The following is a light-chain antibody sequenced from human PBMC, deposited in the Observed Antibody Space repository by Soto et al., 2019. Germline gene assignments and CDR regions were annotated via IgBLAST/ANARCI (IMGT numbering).Light chain of an antibody. CDR1: QSVSNN. V-gene: IGKV3-15*01. CDR3: QQYNSWPLT. Sequence: EIVMTQSPATLSVSPGERATLSCRASQSVSNNLAWYQQKPGQAPRLLIYGASTRATGIPARFSGSGSGTEFTLTISSLQSEDFAVYYCQQYNSWPLTFGGGTKVPIK. CDR2: GAS. J-gene: IGKJ4*01.